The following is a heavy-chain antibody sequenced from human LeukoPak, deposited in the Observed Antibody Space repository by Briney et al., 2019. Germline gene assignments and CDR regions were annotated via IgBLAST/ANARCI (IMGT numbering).Heavy chain of an antibody. D-gene: IGHD1-26*01. CDR2: INHSGST. V-gene: IGHV4-34*01. J-gene: IGHJ5*02. Sequence: LETVSVTCAVNGWSLSEYYWSWIGPPAAKGRAGMGDINHSGSTNYNPSLKSRVTISVDTSKNQLSLKLSSVTAADTAVYFCARIPDSEAWFDPWGQGTLVTVSS. CDR1: GWSLSEYY. CDR3: ARIPDSEAWFDP.